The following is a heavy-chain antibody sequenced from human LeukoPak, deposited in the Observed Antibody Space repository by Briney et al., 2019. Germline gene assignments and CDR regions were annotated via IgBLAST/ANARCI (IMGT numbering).Heavy chain of an antibody. V-gene: IGHV1-69*04. Sequence: GASVKVSCKASGGTFSSYAISWVRQAPGQGLEWMGRIIPILGIANYAQKFQGRVTITADKSTSTAYMELSSLRSEDTAVYYCARQVTMVRGVTGDWFDPWGQGTLVTVSS. CDR1: GGTFSSYA. J-gene: IGHJ5*02. D-gene: IGHD3-10*01. CDR3: ARQVTMVRGVTGDWFDP. CDR2: IIPILGIA.